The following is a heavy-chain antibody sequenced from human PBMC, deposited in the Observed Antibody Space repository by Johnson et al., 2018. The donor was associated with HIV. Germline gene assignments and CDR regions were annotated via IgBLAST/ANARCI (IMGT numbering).Heavy chain of an antibody. CDR2: ISYDGGST. J-gene: IGHJ3*02. CDR3: ARAPRPDAFDI. CDR1: GFTFSSYA. V-gene: IGHV3-30*14. Sequence: QEKLVESGGGVVQPGRSLRLSCAASGFTFSSYAMHWVRQAPGKGLEWVAVISYDGGSTYYANSVKGRFTISRDNSKNTLYLQMNSLRAEDTAVYYCARAPRPDAFDIWGQGTMVTVSS.